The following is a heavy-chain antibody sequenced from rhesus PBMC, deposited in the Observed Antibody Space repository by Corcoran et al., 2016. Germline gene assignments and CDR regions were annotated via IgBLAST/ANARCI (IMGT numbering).Heavy chain of an antibody. CDR3: AIDKEAGYSGSWSGLDS. J-gene: IGHJ6*01. D-gene: IGHD6-25*01. V-gene: IGHV3-54*02. CDR2: ISYDGRKK. Sequence: EEQLVESGGGLVQPGGSLRLSCVASGFTFSSYGMHWVRQAPVKGLEWVAFISYDGRKKYYADSVKDRFTSSRDNSKNMLYLQMNNLKLEDTAVYYCAIDKEAGYSGSWSGLDSWGQGVVVTVSS. CDR1: GFTFSSYG.